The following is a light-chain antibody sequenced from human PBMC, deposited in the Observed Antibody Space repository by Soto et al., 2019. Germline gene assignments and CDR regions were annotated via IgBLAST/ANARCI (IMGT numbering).Light chain of an antibody. CDR2: GAS. Sequence: EIMLPQSPGTLSLSPGERATLYCRTSQTLGSKYLAWYQQKPGQAPRLLIYGASSRATGIPDRCSGSGSGTDFALSISRLEPEDFGVFYGQQSGSAPHTFGQGTKLEI. CDR1: QTLGSKY. CDR3: QQSGSAPHT. J-gene: IGKJ2*01. V-gene: IGKV3-20*01.